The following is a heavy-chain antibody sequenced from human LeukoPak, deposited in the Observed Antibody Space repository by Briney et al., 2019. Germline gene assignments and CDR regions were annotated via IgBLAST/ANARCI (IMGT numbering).Heavy chain of an antibody. CDR3: ARLPVAAAGRGYYYYYGMDV. V-gene: IGHV4-59*08. CDR1: GVSISSYY. D-gene: IGHD6-13*01. J-gene: IGHJ6*02. Sequence: SETLSLTCTVSGVSISSYYWSWIRQPPGKGLEWIGYIYYSGSTNYNPSLKSRVTISVDTSKNQFSLKLSSVTAADTAVYYCARLPVAAAGRGYYYYYGMDVWGQGTTVTVSS. CDR2: IYYSGST.